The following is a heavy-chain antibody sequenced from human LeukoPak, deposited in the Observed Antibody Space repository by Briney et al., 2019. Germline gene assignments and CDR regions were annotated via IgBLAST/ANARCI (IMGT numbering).Heavy chain of an antibody. CDR1: DFSFATYG. J-gene: IGHJ4*02. V-gene: IGHV3-23*01. Sequence: PGGSLRLSCAASDFSFATYGMGWVRQAPGRGLEWVSSVSGGDPTTYYADSVKGRFTISRDNSKNTLYLQMNSVRAEDTAVYYCTTRPLGSCSGNSCQGLDYWGQGTLVTVSS. CDR2: VSGGDPTT. D-gene: IGHD2-2*01. CDR3: TTRPLGSCSGNSCQGLDY.